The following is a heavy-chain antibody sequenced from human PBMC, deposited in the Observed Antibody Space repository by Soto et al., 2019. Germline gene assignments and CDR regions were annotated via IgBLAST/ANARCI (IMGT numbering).Heavy chain of an antibody. Sequence: EVQLVESGGGLVKPGGSLRLSCAASGFTFSSYSMNWVRQAPGKGLEWVSSISSSSSYIYYADSVKGRFTISRDNAKNSLYLQRNSLRAEDTAVYYCARGGGSSSYYYYGMDVWGQGTTVTVSS. CDR1: GFTFSSYS. CDR2: ISSSSSYI. CDR3: ARGGGSSSYYYYGMDV. V-gene: IGHV3-21*01. D-gene: IGHD6-13*01. J-gene: IGHJ6*02.